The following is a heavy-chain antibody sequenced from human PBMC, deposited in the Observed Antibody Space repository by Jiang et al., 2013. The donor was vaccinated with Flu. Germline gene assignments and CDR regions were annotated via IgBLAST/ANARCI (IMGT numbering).Heavy chain of an antibody. V-gene: IGHV3-33*01. D-gene: IGHD6-19*01. Sequence: EWVAVIWYDGSNKYYADSVKGRFTISRDNSKNTLYLQMNSLRAEDTAVYYCARDSEKWLIGYFDLWGRGTLVTVSS. J-gene: IGHJ2*01. CDR3: ARDSEKWLIGYFDL. CDR2: IWYDGSNK.